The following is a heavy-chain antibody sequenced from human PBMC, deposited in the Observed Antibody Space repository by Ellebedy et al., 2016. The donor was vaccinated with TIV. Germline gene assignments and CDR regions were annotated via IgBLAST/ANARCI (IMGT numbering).Heavy chain of an antibody. D-gene: IGHD3-16*01. J-gene: IGHJ5*02. Sequence: MPGGSLRLSCTVSGGSMTSYYWSWFRQPPGKRLEWIGYIDKRGTTNHNPSLDGRVSMSLDTSKNQFSLKLSSMTAADTAVYYCARDKRSYDNNWIDPWGQGILVTVSS. CDR1: GGSMTSYY. CDR3: ARDKRSYDNNWIDP. V-gene: IGHV4-59*01. CDR2: IDKRGTT.